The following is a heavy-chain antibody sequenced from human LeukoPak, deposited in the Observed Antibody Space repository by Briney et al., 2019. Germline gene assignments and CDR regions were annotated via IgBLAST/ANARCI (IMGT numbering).Heavy chain of an antibody. Sequence: GASVKVSCKASGYTFTGYYMHWVRQAPGQGLEWMGWINPNSGGTNYAQKFQGRVTMTRDTSISTAYMELRSLRSDDTAVYYCARDPNPYYYDSSGYGVLDYWGQGTLVTVSS. CDR1: GYTFTGYY. CDR2: INPNSGGT. CDR3: ARDPNPYYYDSSGYGVLDY. V-gene: IGHV1-2*02. D-gene: IGHD3-22*01. J-gene: IGHJ4*02.